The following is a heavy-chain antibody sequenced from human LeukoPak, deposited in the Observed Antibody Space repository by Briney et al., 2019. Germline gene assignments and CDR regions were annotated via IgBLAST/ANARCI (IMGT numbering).Heavy chain of an antibody. CDR2: INHSGST. V-gene: IGHV4-34*01. CDR1: GGSFSGYY. D-gene: IGHD1-26*01. Sequence: SETLSLTCAVYGGSFSGYYWSWIRQPPGKGLEWIGEINHSGSTNYTPSLKRRDTISVVTSKNQFSLKLSAVSAADTAVYYCARAHSGRDYWSSYYFDYRGQGTLVTVSS. J-gene: IGHJ4*02. CDR3: ARAHSGRDYWSSYYFDY.